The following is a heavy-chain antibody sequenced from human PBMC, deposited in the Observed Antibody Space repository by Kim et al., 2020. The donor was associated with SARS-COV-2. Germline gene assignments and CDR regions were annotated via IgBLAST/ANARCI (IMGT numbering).Heavy chain of an antibody. V-gene: IGHV3-15*01. CDR3: AVGATPDY. CDR2: GGTT. D-gene: IGHD1-26*01. J-gene: IGHJ4*02. Sequence: GGTTDYAAPVKSRFTISRDDSKNTLYLQMNSLKTEDTAVYYCAVGATPDYWGQGTLVTVSS.